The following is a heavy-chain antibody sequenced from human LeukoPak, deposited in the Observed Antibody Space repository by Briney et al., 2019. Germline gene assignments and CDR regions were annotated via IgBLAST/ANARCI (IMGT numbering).Heavy chain of an antibody. CDR3: ARDRTRYYYYSYMDV. CDR1: GYTFSGYY. CDR2: INPNSGGT. V-gene: IGHV1-2*02. D-gene: IGHD1-14*01. J-gene: IGHJ6*03. Sequence: ASVKVSCKASGYTFSGYYIHWVRQAPGQGLEWMGWINPNSGGTNYAQRFQGRVTMTRDTSISTAYMDLSRLRPDDTAVYYCARDRTRYYYYSYMDVWGKGTAVTISS.